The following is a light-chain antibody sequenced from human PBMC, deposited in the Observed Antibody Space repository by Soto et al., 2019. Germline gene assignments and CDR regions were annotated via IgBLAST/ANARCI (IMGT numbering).Light chain of an antibody. J-gene: IGKJ1*01. V-gene: IGKV3-20*01. CDR2: GAS. CDR3: QQYGSSPPWT. CDR1: QSVSSSY. Sequence: EIVSTQSPGTLSLSPGERATLSSRAIQSVSSSYLAWYQQKPGQAPRLLIYGASNGATGIPDRFSGSGSGTDFTLTISRLEPEDFAVYYCQQYGSSPPWTFGQGTKV.